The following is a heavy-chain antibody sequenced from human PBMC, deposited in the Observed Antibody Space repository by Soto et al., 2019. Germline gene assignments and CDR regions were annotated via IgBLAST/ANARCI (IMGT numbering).Heavy chain of an antibody. CDR2: IYPGDSET. J-gene: IGHJ3*02. CDR3: ARLESDAFDI. Sequence: GESLKISCKGSGYSFSDAWIGWVRQMPGEGLEWMGIIYPGDSETRYSPSFQGQVTISADKSISTAYLQWSSLKALDTAMYYCARLESDAFDIWGQGTRVTVSS. CDR1: GYSFSDAW. D-gene: IGHD1-1*01. V-gene: IGHV5-51*01.